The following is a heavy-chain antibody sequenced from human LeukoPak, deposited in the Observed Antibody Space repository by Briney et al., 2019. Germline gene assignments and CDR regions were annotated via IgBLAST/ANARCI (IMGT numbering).Heavy chain of an antibody. CDR1: GFNFSHYG. Sequence: GGSLRLSCEVSGFNFSHYGMSWVRQAPGKGLEWVSSISKTGYYIYYADSLEGRFTISRDNAKNSLYLQMNSLRAGDTAVYYCARDYDDAFDVWGQGTMVTVSS. J-gene: IGHJ3*01. CDR2: ISKTGYYI. V-gene: IGHV3-21*01. CDR3: ARDYDDAFDV. D-gene: IGHD5-12*01.